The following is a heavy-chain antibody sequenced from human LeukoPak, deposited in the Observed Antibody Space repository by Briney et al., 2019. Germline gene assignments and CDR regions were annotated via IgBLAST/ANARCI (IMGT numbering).Heavy chain of an antibody. Sequence: SETLSLTCAVSGGSISSSNWWSWVRQPPGKGLEWIGEIYHSGSTNYNPSLKSRVTISVDKSKNQFSLKLSSVTAADTAVYYCARGKVVARTPGQNSWDYWGQGTLVTVSS. V-gene: IGHV4-4*02. J-gene: IGHJ4*02. CDR1: GGSISSSNW. D-gene: IGHD6-19*01. CDR3: ARGKVVARTPGQNSWDY. CDR2: IYHSGST.